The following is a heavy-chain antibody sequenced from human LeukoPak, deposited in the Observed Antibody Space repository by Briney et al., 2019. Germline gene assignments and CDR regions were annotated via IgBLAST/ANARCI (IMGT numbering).Heavy chain of an antibody. CDR3: APLPRYSGQAYPFDY. CDR1: GGSISSYY. CDR2: IYYSGST. Sequence: KPSETLSLTCTVSGGSISSYYWSWIRQPPGKGLEWIGYIYYSGSTNYNPSLKSRVTISVDTSKNQFSLKLSSVTAADTAVYYCAPLPRYSGQAYPFDYWGQGTLVTVSS. V-gene: IGHV4-59*12. J-gene: IGHJ4*02. D-gene: IGHD1-26*01.